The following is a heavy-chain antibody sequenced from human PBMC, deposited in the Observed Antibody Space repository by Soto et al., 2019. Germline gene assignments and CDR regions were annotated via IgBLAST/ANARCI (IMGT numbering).Heavy chain of an antibody. J-gene: IGHJ6*02. Sequence: EVQLVESGGGLVKPGGSLRLSCAASGFTFNTYTINWVRQAPGKGLEWVSSISSRSVYIYYADSVKGRFTISRDDARNSLYLQMNSLRAEVTAVYYCAREEVSRPNTYHGLDVWGQGTTVTVSS. CDR2: ISSRSVYI. V-gene: IGHV3-21*01. CDR3: AREEVSRPNTYHGLDV. CDR1: GFTFNTYT.